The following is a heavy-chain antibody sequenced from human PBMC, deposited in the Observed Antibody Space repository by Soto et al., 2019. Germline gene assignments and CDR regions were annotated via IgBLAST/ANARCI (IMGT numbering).Heavy chain of an antibody. Sequence: GGSLRLSCAASGFTFSIYAMTWVRQAPGKGLEWVSGISGSGVSTYYADSVKGRFTISRDNSKSTPYLQMNSLRAEDTALYYCAKGSPDYYDSSGYYHSWGQGT. D-gene: IGHD3-22*01. CDR3: AKGSPDYYDSSGYYHS. CDR1: GFTFSIYA. V-gene: IGHV3-23*01. CDR2: ISGSGVST. J-gene: IGHJ4*02.